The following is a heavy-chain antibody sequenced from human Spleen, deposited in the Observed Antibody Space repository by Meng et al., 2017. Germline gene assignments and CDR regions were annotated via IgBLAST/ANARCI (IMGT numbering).Heavy chain of an antibody. D-gene: IGHD2-2*01. CDR3: VTHRASTSLFGP. CDR1: GGSLSGYY. Sequence: VQLQQWGAGLLKPSETLSLTCAVFGGSLSGYYCNWFRQPPGKGLEWIGGSDHFGNTIYNPSLKGRLTLSVDTSKHQISLKLSSVTAADTAVYCCVTHRASTSLFGPWGQGTLVTVSS. V-gene: IGHV4-34*01. J-gene: IGHJ5*02. CDR2: SDHFGNT.